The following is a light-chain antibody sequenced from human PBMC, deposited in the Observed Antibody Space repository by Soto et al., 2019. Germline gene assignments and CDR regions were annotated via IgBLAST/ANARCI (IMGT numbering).Light chain of an antibody. CDR2: WDS. CDR1: QSLLYIANNNNY. J-gene: IGKJ4*01. CDR3: QQYYTTPT. Sequence: DIVMTQLPDSLGVSLGERATINCRTSQSLLYIANNNNYLAWYQQKPGQPPKLLISWDSARESGVPDRFSGSGSGTDFTLTISSLQAEDVGVYYCQQYYTTPTFGGGTQVEIK. V-gene: IGKV4-1*01.